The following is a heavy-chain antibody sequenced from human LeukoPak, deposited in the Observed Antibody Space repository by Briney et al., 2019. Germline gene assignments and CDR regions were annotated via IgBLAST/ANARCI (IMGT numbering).Heavy chain of an antibody. J-gene: IGHJ4*02. CDR1: GFTFSDYY. D-gene: IGHD3-22*01. V-gene: IGHV3-11*04. CDR3: ARVLHKRNYDSSVYYGY. CDR2: VSSGSSTI. Sequence: GGSLRLSCAASGFTFSDYYMSWIRQAPGKALEWVSYVSSGSSTIYYADSVKGRFTISRDNAKNSLYLQMNSLRAEDTAVYYCARVLHKRNYDSSVYYGYWGQGSLVTVSS.